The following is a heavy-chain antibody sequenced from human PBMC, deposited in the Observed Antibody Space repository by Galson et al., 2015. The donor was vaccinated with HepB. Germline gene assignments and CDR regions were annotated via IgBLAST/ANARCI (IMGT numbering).Heavy chain of an antibody. CDR2: INYSGTT. CDR1: GGSISSHY. J-gene: IGHJ4*02. CDR3: ARGYCTSASRYNFDS. Sequence: ETLSLTCTVSGGSISSHYWHWIRQPPGKGLEWVGYINYSGTTNYNTSLKGRVATAVDTSKNQFSLKLSAATAADTAVYYCARGYCTSASRYNFDSWGQGTLVTVSS. V-gene: IGHV4-59*08. D-gene: IGHD2-2*01.